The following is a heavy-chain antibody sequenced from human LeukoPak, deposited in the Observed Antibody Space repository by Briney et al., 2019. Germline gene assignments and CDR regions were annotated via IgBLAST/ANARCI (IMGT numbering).Heavy chain of an antibody. CDR2: INHSGST. CDR1: GGSVSSGSYY. J-gene: IGHJ6*02. D-gene: IGHD2-2*01. V-gene: IGHV4-39*07. CDR3: ARDGRGGSWYAFGYYYYYGMDV. Sequence: SETLSLTCTVSGGSVSSGSYYWSWIRQPPGKGLEWIGEINHSGSTNYNPSLKSRVTISVDTSKNQFSLKLSSVTAADTAVYYCARDGRGGSWYAFGYYYYYGMDVWGQGTTVTVSS.